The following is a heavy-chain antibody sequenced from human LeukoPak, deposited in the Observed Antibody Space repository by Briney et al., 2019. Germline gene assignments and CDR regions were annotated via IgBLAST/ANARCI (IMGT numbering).Heavy chain of an antibody. CDR2: ISPNSGGT. Sequence: ASVKVSCKASGYTSTGYFIHWVRQAPGHGLEWMGWISPNSGGTNYAQKFQGRVAMTRDTSISTAYMELSRLRSDDTAVYYCARDSYGALDYWGQGTLVTVSS. D-gene: IGHD1-26*01. V-gene: IGHV1-2*02. CDR3: ARDSYGALDY. J-gene: IGHJ4*02. CDR1: GYTSTGYF.